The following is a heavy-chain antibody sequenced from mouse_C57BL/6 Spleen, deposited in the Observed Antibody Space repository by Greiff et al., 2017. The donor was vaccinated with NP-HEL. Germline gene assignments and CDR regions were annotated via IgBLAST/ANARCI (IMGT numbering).Heavy chain of an antibody. J-gene: IGHJ3*01. CDR2: IYPGSGNT. CDR3: ERSAGDAPWFAY. V-gene: IGHV1-76*01. CDR1: GYTFTDYY. Sequence: VQLQQSGAELVRPGASVKLSCKASGYTFTDYYINWVKQRPGQGLEWIARIYPGSGNTYYNEKFKGKATLTAEKSSSTAYMQLSSLTSEDSAVYFCERSAGDAPWFAYWGQGTLVTVSA.